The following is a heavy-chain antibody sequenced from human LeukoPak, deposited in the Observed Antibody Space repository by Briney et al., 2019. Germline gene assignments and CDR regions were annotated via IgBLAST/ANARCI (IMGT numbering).Heavy chain of an antibody. V-gene: IGHV3-21*01. CDR3: AREGSRYDILTGYYMRRWYFDL. CDR2: ITTSSTYT. CDR1: GFTFSSYN. D-gene: IGHD3-9*01. Sequence: GGSLRLSCAASGFTFSSYNMNWVRQAPGKGLEWVSSITTSSTYTFYADSVKGRFTISRDNAKNSLYLQMNSLRAEDTAVYYCAREGSRYDILTGYYMRRWYFDLWGRGTLVTVSS. J-gene: IGHJ2*01.